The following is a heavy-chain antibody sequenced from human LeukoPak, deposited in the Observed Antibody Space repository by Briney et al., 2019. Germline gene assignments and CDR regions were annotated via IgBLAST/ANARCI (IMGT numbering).Heavy chain of an antibody. CDR2: IYPGDSDA. V-gene: IGHV5-51*01. CDR1: GYSFTNYW. CDR3: ASRSQTGAFDI. Sequence: GESLKISCKGSGYSFTNYWIAWVRQMPEKGLEWMGVIYPGDSDARYSPSFQGQVTISADKSISTAYLQWSSLKASDTAMYYCASRSQTGAFDIWGQGTLVTVSS. J-gene: IGHJ3*02. D-gene: IGHD2-15*01.